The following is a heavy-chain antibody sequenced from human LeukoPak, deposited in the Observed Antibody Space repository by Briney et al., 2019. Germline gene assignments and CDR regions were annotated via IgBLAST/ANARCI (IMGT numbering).Heavy chain of an antibody. J-gene: IGHJ4*02. D-gene: IGHD3-10*01. CDR1: GFTFSSYG. V-gene: IGHV3-30*18. CDR2: TSHDGNNK. CDR3: AKDVFGGIDY. Sequence: GGSLRLSCAASGFTFSSYGMHWVRQAPGKGLEWVAVTSHDGNNKYYADSVKGRFTISRDNSKNTLYLQMNSLRPEDTAVYYCAKDVFGGIDYWGQGTLVTVSS.